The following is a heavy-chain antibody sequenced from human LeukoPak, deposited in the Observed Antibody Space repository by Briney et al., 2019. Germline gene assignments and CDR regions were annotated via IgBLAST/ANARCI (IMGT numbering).Heavy chain of an antibody. CDR2: INPNSGNT. CDR3: AREGLDY. J-gene: IGHJ4*02. Sequence: ASVKVSCKASGYTFTSYDINWVRQATGQGLEWVGYINPNSGNTGYAQKFQGRVTITRNTSISTAYMELSSLRSEDTAVYYCAREGLDYWGQGTLVTVSS. V-gene: IGHV1-8*03. CDR1: GYTFTSYD.